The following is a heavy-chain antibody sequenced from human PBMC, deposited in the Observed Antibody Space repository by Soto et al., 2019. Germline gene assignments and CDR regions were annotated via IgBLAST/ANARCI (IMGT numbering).Heavy chain of an antibody. CDR1: GFTFSDYY. J-gene: IGHJ6*02. Sequence: GGSLRLSCAASGFTFSDYYMSWIRQAPGKGLEWVSYISSSSSYTNYADSVKGRFTISRDNAKNSLYLQMNSLRAEDTAVYYCARDSGYSSGWYVPYMEGYYYYGMDVWGQGTTVTVSS. CDR3: ARDSGYSSGWYVPYMEGYYYYGMDV. V-gene: IGHV3-11*05. D-gene: IGHD6-19*01. CDR2: ISSSSSYT.